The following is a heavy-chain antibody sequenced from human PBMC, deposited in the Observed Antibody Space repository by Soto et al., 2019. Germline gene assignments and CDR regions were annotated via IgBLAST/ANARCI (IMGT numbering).Heavy chain of an antibody. J-gene: IGHJ5*02. CDR3: ARHQSHSSSYVDP. CDR2: IYYSGST. D-gene: IGHD6-13*01. Sequence: SSETLSLTCTVSGGSISSSSYYWGWIRQPPGKGLEWIGSIYYSGSTYYNPSPKSRVTISVDTSKNQFSLKLSSVTAADTAVYYCARHQSHSSSYVDPWGQGTLVTVSS. CDR1: GGSISSSSYY. V-gene: IGHV4-39*01.